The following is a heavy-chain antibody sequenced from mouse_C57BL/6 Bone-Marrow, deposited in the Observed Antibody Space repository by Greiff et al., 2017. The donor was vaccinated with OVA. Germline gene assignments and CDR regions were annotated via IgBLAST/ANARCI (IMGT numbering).Heavy chain of an antibody. D-gene: IGHD1-1*01. J-gene: IGHJ3*01. CDR1: GYAFTNYL. V-gene: IGHV1-54*01. CDR3: ARMNYYGGFAY. Sequence: QVQLQQSGAELVRPGTSVKVSCKASGYAFTNYLIEWVKQRPGQGLEWIGVINPGSGGTNYNEKFKGKATLTADKSSSTAYMQLSSLTSEDSAVYFCARMNYYGGFAYWGQGTLVTVSA. CDR2: INPGSGGT.